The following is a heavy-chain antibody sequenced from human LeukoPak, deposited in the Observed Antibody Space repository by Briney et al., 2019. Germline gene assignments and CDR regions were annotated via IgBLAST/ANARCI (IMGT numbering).Heavy chain of an antibody. CDR3: ARDSSSWGYYFDY. V-gene: IGHV3-7*01. CDR1: GFTFSSYW. CDR2: IKQDESEK. Sequence: QSGGYLRLSGAAPGFTFSSYWMSWVRQAPGKGLEWVANIKQDESEKYYVDSVKGRFTISRDNAKNSLYLQMNSLRAEDTAVYYCARDSSSWGYYFDYWGQGTLVTVSS. D-gene: IGHD6-6*01. J-gene: IGHJ4*02.